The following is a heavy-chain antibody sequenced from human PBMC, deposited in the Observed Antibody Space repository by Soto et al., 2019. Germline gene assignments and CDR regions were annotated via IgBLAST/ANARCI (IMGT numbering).Heavy chain of an antibody. CDR1: GYSFNHYY. Sequence: QVQLVQSGTEVKKPGASVRVSCEASGYSFNHYYMAWVRQAPGQGLEWMGWINSNSGGANYAQKFQGRVTMTRDTSISTAYVELSRLRSDDTAVYYCARQGSCWFHYDYWGQGTLVTVSS. D-gene: IGHD6-19*01. CDR2: INSNSGGA. J-gene: IGHJ4*02. CDR3: ARQGSCWFHYDY. V-gene: IGHV1-2*02.